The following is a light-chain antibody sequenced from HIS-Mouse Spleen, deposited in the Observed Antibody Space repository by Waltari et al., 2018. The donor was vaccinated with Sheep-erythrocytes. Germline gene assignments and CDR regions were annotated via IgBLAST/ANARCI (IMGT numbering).Light chain of an antibody. V-gene: IGLV2-23*01. CDR3: CSYAGSSTPWV. Sequence: QSALTQPAPVSGSPGQSITISCTGTSSDVGRDNLVPWYQQHPGKAPKLMIYEGSKRPSGVSNRFSGSKSGNTASLTISGLQAEDEADYYCCSYAGSSTPWVFGGGTKLTVL. CDR1: SSDVGRDNL. J-gene: IGLJ3*02. CDR2: EGS.